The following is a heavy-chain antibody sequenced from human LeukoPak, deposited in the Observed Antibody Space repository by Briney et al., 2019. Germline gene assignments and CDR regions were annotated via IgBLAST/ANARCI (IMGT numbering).Heavy chain of an antibody. CDR1: GFTFSSYG. J-gene: IGHJ5*02. Sequence: GGTLRLSCAASGFTFSSYGMSWVRQAPGKGLEWVSAISGSGGSTYYADSVKGRFTISRDNAKNSLYLQMNSLRAEDTAVYYCAREAITMVRGVIITGWFDPWGQGTLVTVSS. CDR3: AREAITMVRGVIITGWFDP. CDR2: ISGSGGST. V-gene: IGHV3-23*01. D-gene: IGHD3-10*01.